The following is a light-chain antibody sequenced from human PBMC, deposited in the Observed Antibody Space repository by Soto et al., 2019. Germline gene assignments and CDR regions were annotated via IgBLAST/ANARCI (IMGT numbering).Light chain of an antibody. CDR1: QIISTW. CDR3: QQYNSYSTFGPAT. V-gene: IGKV1-5*03. CDR2: SAS. Sequence: DIQMTQSPSTLSASVGDRVTITCRASQIISTWLAWYQQKPGKAPKLLIYSASDLESGVPSRFSGSGFGTEFTPTITSLQPDDFATYYCQQYNSYSTFGPATFGQGTKVDI. J-gene: IGKJ1*01.